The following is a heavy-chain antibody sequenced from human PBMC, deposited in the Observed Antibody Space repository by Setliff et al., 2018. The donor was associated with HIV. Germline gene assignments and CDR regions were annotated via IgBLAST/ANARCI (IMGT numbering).Heavy chain of an antibody. CDR3: ARCGAGEWHLYMDV. Sequence: VKVSCQASGGTFSSYTINWVRQAPGQGLEWMGRSIPILGIGNDEQAQKFKGRVTFTADKSTSTVYMELSSLRSEDTAVYYCARCGAGEWHLYMDVWGKGTAVTVSS. J-gene: IGHJ6*03. CDR2: SIPILGIG. CDR1: GGTFSSYT. V-gene: IGHV1-69*02. D-gene: IGHD3-16*01.